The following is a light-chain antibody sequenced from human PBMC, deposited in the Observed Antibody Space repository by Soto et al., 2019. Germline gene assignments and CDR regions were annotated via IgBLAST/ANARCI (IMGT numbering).Light chain of an antibody. J-gene: IGKJ4*01. Sequence: DIVMTQSPLSLPVTPGEPASISCRSSQSLLHSNGYNYLDWYLQKPGQSPQLLIYLGSNRASGVPGRLSGSGSRTGDKVKISRVEADDVGVYYCMQALQNPAGDPSTSVLTFGGGTKVEIK. V-gene: IGKV2-28*01. CDR2: LGS. CDR1: QSLLHSNGYNY. CDR3: MQALQNPAGDPSTSVLT.